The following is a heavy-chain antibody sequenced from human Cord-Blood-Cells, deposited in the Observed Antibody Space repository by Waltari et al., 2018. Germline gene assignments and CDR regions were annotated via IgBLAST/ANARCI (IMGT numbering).Heavy chain of an antibody. CDR1: GFTVSSNY. D-gene: IGHD2-15*01. CDR2: IYSGGST. V-gene: IGHV3-53*04. J-gene: IGHJ5*02. CDR3: ARAGGGKGFDP. Sequence: EAQLVESGGGLVQPGGSLRLSCAAPGFTVSSNYMSGVRQAPGKGLEWVSVIYSGGSTYYADSVKGRFTISRHNSKNTLYLQMNSLRAEDTAVYYCARAGGGKGFDPWGQGTLDTVSS.